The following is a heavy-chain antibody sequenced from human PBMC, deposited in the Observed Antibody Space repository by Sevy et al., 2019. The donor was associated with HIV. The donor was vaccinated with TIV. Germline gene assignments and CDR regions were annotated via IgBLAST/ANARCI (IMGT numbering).Heavy chain of an antibody. Sequence: SETLSLTCAVSGDSLTVGSYYWGWIRQPPGEGLEWIGNIFYTGIVAYNPSLQSRVTISVDTSKNQFSLELKSVTAADTAAYFCARRAAHGEGRSFDIWGPRTTVTVSS. CDR2: IFYTGIV. J-gene: IGHJ3*02. CDR1: GDSLTVGSYY. CDR3: ARRAAHGEGRSFDI. D-gene: IGHD3-16*02. V-gene: IGHV4-39*01.